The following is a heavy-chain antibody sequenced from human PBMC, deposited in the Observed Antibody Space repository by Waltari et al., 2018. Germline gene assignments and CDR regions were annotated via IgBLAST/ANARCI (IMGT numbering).Heavy chain of an antibody. CDR1: GFTFSSYD. CDR3: ARAYYYGSGSYYLLYGMDV. CDR2: IGTAGDT. Sequence: EVQLVESGGGLVQPGGSLRLSCAASGFTFSSYDMHWVRQATGKGLEWVSAIGTAGDTYYPGSVKGRFTISREKAKNSLYLQMNSLRAEDTAVYYCARAYYYGSGSYYLLYGMDVWGQGTTVTVSS. V-gene: IGHV3-13*01. D-gene: IGHD3-10*01. J-gene: IGHJ6*02.